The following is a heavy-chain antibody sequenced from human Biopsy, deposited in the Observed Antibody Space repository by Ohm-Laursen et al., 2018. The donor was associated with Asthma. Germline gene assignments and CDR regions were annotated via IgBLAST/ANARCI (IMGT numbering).Heavy chain of an antibody. D-gene: IGHD6-19*01. V-gene: IGHV4-59*01. J-gene: IGHJ4*02. CDR1: GGSISSFY. Sequence: GTLSLTCGVYGGSISSFYWSWIRQSPEKGLEWMGYVYWTGSTNYNPSLKSRITMSVDTSKNRMFLELTSVTAADTAICYCVRAVRNEQWLAPFDYWGQGKPVTVSS. CDR2: VYWTGST. CDR3: VRAVRNEQWLAPFDY.